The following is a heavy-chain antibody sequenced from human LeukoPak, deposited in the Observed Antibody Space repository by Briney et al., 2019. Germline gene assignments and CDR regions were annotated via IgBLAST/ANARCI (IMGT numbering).Heavy chain of an antibody. D-gene: IGHD2-2*01. Sequence: SETLSLTYTVSGGSIRSDYWSSIRQPPGKGLEWIGYIYYSGTTNSGSTNYNPSLKSRVTISVDTFKSQFSLRVNSVTAADTAVNDFARGRTYATRFDYWGRGTLVTVSS. CDR2: IYYSGTTNSGST. CDR1: GGSIRSDY. V-gene: IGHV4-59*01. CDR3: ARGRTYATRFDY. J-gene: IGHJ4*02.